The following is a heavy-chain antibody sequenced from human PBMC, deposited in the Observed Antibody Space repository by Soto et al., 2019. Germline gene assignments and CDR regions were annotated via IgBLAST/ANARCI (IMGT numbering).Heavy chain of an antibody. CDR1: GFSLSTSGVG. D-gene: IGHD3-3*01. CDR3: AHRPPDYDFWSGWGVDYFDY. Sequence: SGPTLVKPTQTLTLTCTFSGFSLSTSGVGVGWIRQPPGKALEWLALIYWNDDKRYSPSLKSRLTITKDTSKNQVVLTMTNMDPVDTATYYCAHRPPDYDFWSGWGVDYFDYWGQGTLVTVSS. CDR2: IYWNDDK. V-gene: IGHV2-5*01. J-gene: IGHJ4*02.